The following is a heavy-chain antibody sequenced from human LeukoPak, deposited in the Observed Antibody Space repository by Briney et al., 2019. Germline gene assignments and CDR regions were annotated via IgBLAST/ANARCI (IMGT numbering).Heavy chain of an antibody. CDR1: GFTFSNYA. V-gene: IGHV3-23*05. CDR3: AKVASKYYGMDV. Sequence: PGGSLRLSCAASGFTFSNYAMSWVRQASNKGLEWVSTIDGRGSSTFSADSVKGRFTISRDNSKNTLYLQMNSLRAEVTAVYYCAKVASKYYGMDVWGQGTTVTVSS. CDR2: IDGRGSST. D-gene: IGHD2-2*01. J-gene: IGHJ6*02.